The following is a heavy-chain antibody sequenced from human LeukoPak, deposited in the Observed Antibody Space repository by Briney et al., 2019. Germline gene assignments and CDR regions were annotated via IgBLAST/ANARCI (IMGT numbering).Heavy chain of an antibody. CDR3: AREGSGGGYFDY. J-gene: IGHJ4*02. CDR2: ISYDRSNK. Sequence: GGSLRLPCAASGFTFRSYAMHWVRQAPGKGLEWVGVISYDRSNKSYADPVKGRFTTSRDNSRNTQYLQMNSRRAESTAVYFCAREGSGGGYFDYWGQGTLGTASS. D-gene: IGHD4-23*01. V-gene: IGHV3-30-3*01. CDR1: GFTFRSYA.